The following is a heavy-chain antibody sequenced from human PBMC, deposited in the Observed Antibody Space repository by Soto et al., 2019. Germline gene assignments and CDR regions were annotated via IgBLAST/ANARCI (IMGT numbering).Heavy chain of an antibody. V-gene: IGHV4-59*11. CDR3: ARAPGGVAGLLDAFDI. J-gene: IGHJ3*02. CDR2: IYYSGST. Sequence: PSETLSLTCTVSGGSISSHYWSWIRQPPGKGLEWIGYIYYSGSTNYNPSLKSRVTISVDTSKNQFSLKLSSVTAADTAVYYCARAPGGVAGLLDAFDIWGQGTMVTVSS. CDR1: GGSISSHY. D-gene: IGHD6-19*01.